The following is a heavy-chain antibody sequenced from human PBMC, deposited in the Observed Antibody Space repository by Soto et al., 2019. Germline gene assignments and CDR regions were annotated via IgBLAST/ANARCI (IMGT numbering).Heavy chain of an antibody. Sequence: QVQLVESGGGVVQPGRSLRLSCAASGFAFSSYAMHWVRQAPGKGLEWVAVISYDGSNKYYAYSVKGRFTISRDNSKNKLYLQMKSLRPEDTAVDYCARDLSVSGDWGKGPLVTVSS. D-gene: IGHD3-16*01. CDR2: ISYDGSNK. CDR3: ARDLSVSGD. J-gene: IGHJ4*02. V-gene: IGHV3-30-3*01. CDR1: GFAFSSYA.